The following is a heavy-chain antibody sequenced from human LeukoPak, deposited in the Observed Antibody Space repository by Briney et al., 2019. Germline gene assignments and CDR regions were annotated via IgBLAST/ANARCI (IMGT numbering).Heavy chain of an antibody. CDR2: IYYIGST. CDR3: AGGRSPWLAVDY. V-gene: IGHV4-59*11. D-gene: IGHD3-22*01. Sequence: SETLSLTCTVSGGSISSHYWSWIRQPPGKGLEWIGYIYYIGSTNYNPSLKSRVTISVDTSKNQFSLKLSSVTAADTAVYYWAGGRSPWLAVDYWGQGTLVTVSS. CDR1: GGSISSHY. J-gene: IGHJ4*02.